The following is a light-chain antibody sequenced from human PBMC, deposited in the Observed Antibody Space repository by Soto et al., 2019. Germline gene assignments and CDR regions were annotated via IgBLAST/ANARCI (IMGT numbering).Light chain of an antibody. CDR2: DAS. CDR3: QQRSNWPPYT. V-gene: IGKV3-11*01. CDR1: QSVSSY. J-gene: IGKJ2*01. Sequence: EIVLTQSPATLSLSPGERATLSCRASQSVSSYLTWYQQKPGQAPRLLIYDASNRATGIPARFSGSGYGTDFTLIISSLEPEDVAVYYCQQRSNWPPYTVGQGTKLEIK.